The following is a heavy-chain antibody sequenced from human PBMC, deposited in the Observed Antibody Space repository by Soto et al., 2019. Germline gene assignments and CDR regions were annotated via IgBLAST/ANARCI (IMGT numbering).Heavy chain of an antibody. CDR3: ARASSHCTNGVCFDFDY. CDR2: INPSGGST. V-gene: IGHV1-46*01. CDR1: GYTFTSYY. D-gene: IGHD2-8*01. Sequence: KARASVKVSCKASGYTFTSYYMHWVRQAPGQGLEWMGIINPSGGSTSYAQKFQGRVTVTRDTSTSTVYMELSSLRSEDTAVYYCARASSHCTNGVCFDFDYWGQGTLVTVSS. J-gene: IGHJ4*02.